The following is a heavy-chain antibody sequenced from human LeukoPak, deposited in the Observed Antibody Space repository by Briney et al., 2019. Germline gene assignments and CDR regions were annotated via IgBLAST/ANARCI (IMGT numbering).Heavy chain of an antibody. D-gene: IGHD2-21*02. CDR3: ARERSRYCGGDCYYFDY. CDR2: ISSSGSTI. CDR1: GFTFSSYE. V-gene: IGHV3-48*03. Sequence: GGSLRLSCAASGFTFSSYEMNWVRQAPGKGLEWVSYISSSGSTIYYADSVKGRFTISRDNAKNSLYLQMNSLIAEDTAVYYCARERSRYCGGDCYYFDYWGQGTLVTVSS. J-gene: IGHJ4*02.